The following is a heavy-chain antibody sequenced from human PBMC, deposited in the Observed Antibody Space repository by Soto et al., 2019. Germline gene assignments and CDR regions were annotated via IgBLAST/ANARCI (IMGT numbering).Heavy chain of an antibody. CDR2: IYYSGST. D-gene: IGHD3-3*01. V-gene: IGHV4-30-4*01. CDR3: ARDRLSRYDFWSRYARSGGLDV. Sequence: PSETLSLTCTVSGGSISSGDYYWSWIRQPPGKGLEWIGYIYYSGSTYYNPSLKSRVTISVDTSKNQFSLKLSSVTAADTAVYYCARDRLSRYDFWSRYARSGGLDVWGQVTTVTVSS. J-gene: IGHJ6*02. CDR1: GGSISSGDYY.